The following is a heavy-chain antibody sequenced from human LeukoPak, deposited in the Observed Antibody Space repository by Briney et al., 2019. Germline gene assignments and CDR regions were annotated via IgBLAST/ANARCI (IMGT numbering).Heavy chain of an antibody. V-gene: IGHV1-46*01. D-gene: IGHD3-10*01. CDR3: ARDLQFYGSGSHVEGY. CDR1: GYTFTSYY. CDR2: INPSGGST. J-gene: IGHJ4*02. Sequence: GASVKVSCKASGYTFTSYYMHWVRQAPGQGLEWMGIINPSGGSTSYAQKFQGRVTMTRDTSTSTVYMELSSLRSEDTAVYYCARDLQFYGSGSHVEGYWGQGTLVIVSS.